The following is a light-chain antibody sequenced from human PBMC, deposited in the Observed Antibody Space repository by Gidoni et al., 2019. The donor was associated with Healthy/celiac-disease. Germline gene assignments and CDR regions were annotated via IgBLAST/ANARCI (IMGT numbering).Light chain of an antibody. Sequence: SYELTQPPSVSVALGQTARISCGGNNIGNKNVHWYQQKPGQAPVLVIYRDSNRPSGIPERFSGSNSGNTATLTISRAQGGDEADYYCQVWDSSTVVFGGGTKLTVL. CDR1: NIGNKN. J-gene: IGLJ2*01. CDR2: RDS. V-gene: IGLV3-9*01. CDR3: QVWDSSTVV.